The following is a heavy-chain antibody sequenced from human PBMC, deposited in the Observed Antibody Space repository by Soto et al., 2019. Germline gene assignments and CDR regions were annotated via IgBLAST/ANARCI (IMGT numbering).Heavy chain of an antibody. V-gene: IGHV1-3*01. CDR3: AREGRSHYDFWSGSGGWFDP. CDR2: INAGNGNT. CDR1: GNTFTSHA. Sequence: ASVKVSCKTSGNTFTSHAMHWWRQAPGKRLQWMGWINAGNGNTKYSQKFQGRVTITRDTSASTAYMELSSLRSEDTAVYYCAREGRSHYDFWSGSGGWFDPWGQGTLVTVSS. D-gene: IGHD3-3*01. J-gene: IGHJ5*02.